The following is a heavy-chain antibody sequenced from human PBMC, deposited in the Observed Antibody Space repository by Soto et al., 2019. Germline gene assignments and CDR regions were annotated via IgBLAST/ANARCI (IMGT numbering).Heavy chain of an antibody. V-gene: IGHV3-33*01. D-gene: IGHD6-19*01. CDR1: GFTFSSYG. Sequence: GGSLRLSCAASGFTFSSYGMHWVRQAPGKGLEWVAVIWYDGSNKYYADSVKGRFTISRDNSKNTLYLQMNSLRAEDTAVYYCAREGSLWDSSDWVRHYYYGMDVWGQGTTVTVSS. J-gene: IGHJ6*02. CDR2: IWYDGSNK. CDR3: AREGSLWDSSDWVRHYYYGMDV.